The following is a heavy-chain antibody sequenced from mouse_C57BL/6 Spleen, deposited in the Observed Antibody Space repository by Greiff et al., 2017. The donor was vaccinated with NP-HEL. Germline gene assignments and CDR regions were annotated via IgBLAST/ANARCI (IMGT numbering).Heavy chain of an antibody. D-gene: IGHD2-12*01. CDR3: ARFFTKYFDY. CDR2: IYPGDGDT. Sequence: VQLQESGPELVKPGASVKISCKASGYAFSSSWMNWVKQRPGKGLEWIGRIYPGDGDTNYNGKFKGKATLTADKSSSTAYMQLSSLTSEDSAIYFYARFFTKYFDYWGQGTTLTVSS. CDR1: GYAFSSSW. J-gene: IGHJ2*01. V-gene: IGHV1-82*01.